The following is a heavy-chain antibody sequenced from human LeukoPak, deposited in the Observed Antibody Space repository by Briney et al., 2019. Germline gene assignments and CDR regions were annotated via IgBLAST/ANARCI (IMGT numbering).Heavy chain of an antibody. CDR3: AKDQIAVAAYPGY. D-gene: IGHD6-19*01. V-gene: IGHV3-30*18. CDR2: ISYDGSNK. Sequence: GRSLRLSCAASGFTFSSYGMHWVRQAPGRGLEWVAVISYDGSNKYYADSVKGRFTISRDNSKNTLYLQMNSLRAEDTAVYYCAKDQIAVAAYPGYWGQGTLVTVSS. J-gene: IGHJ4*02. CDR1: GFTFSSYG.